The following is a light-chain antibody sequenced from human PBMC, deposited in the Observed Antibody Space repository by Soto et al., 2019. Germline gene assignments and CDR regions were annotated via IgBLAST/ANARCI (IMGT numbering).Light chain of an antibody. Sequence: EIVLTQSPGTLSLSPGERATLSWKASQSVSSSYLAWYQQKPGQAPRPLLYGASTRATGIPARFSGSGSGTEVTLTISSLQSEDFAVYYCQQYNNWPRTFGQGTKVDIK. CDR2: GAS. J-gene: IGKJ1*01. V-gene: IGKV3D-15*01. CDR1: QSVSSSY. CDR3: QQYNNWPRT.